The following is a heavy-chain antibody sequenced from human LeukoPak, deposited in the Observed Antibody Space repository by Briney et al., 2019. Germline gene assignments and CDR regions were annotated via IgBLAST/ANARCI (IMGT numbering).Heavy chain of an antibody. V-gene: IGHV3-7*01. D-gene: IGHD4-17*01. CDR2: IKQDGSEK. Sequence: GGSLRLSCAASGFTFSSYWMSWVRQAPGKGLEWVANIKQDGSEKYYVDSVKGRFTISRDNAKNSLYLQMNSLRAEDTAVYYCARDPGDYGDYKGSFDYWGQGTLVTVSS. J-gene: IGHJ4*02. CDR1: GFTFSSYW. CDR3: ARDPGDYGDYKGSFDY.